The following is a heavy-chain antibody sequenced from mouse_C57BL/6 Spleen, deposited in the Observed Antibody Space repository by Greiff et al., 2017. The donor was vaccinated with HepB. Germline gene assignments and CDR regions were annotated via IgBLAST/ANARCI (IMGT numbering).Heavy chain of an antibody. V-gene: IGHV1-9*01. CDR2: ILPGSGST. D-gene: IGHD1-1*01. J-gene: IGHJ2*01. CDR1: GYTFTGYW. CDR3: ARFPITTVVAFYYFDY. Sequence: VKLQESGAELMKPGASVKLSCKATGYTFTGYWIEWVKQRPGHGLEWIGEILPGSGSTNYNEKFKGKATFTADTSSNTAYMQLSSLTTEDSAIYYCARFPITTVVAFYYFDYWGQGTTLTVSS.